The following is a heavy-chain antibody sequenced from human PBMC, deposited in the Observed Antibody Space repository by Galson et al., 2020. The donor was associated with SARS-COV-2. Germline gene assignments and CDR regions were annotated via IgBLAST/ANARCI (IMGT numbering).Heavy chain of an antibody. CDR1: GYTFTSYG. V-gene: IGHV1-18*01. D-gene: IGHD6-6*01. Sequence: ASVKVSCKASGYTFTSYGISWVRQAPGQGLEWMGWISAYNGNTNYAQKLQGRVTMTTDTSTSTAYMELRSLRSDDTAVYYCARDTLSIPTPTWFDPWGQGTLVTVSS. J-gene: IGHJ5*02. CDR3: ARDTLSIPTPTWFDP. CDR2: ISAYNGNT.